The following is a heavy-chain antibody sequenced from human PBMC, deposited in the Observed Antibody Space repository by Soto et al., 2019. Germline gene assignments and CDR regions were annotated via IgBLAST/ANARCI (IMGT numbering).Heavy chain of an antibody. Sequence: EVQLVESGGGLVKPGGSLRLSCAASGFSLSDYSMNWIRQAPGKGLVWVASISSSSSFIHYAESMKGRFTISRDNAKNSLYLQMNSLSAEDTAVYYCAGSSDDGRDNWGQGTLVTVSS. J-gene: IGHJ4*02. CDR2: ISSSSSFI. CDR3: AGSSDDGRDN. V-gene: IGHV3-21*01. D-gene: IGHD1-26*01. CDR1: GFSLSDYS.